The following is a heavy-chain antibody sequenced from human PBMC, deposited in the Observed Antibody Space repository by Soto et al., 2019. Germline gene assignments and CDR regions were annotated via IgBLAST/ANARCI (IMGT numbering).Heavy chain of an antibody. V-gene: IGHV3-7*03. CDR3: ARLKYGDPLTPHFAY. Sequence: GSLRLSCAASGFTFSSDWMSWVRQAPGKGLEWVANIKQDGSEKYYVDSVKGRFTISRDNAKNSLYLQMNSLRAEDTAVYYCARLKYGDPLTPHFAYWGKGTLVTVSS. CDR2: IKQDGSEK. D-gene: IGHD4-17*01. J-gene: IGHJ4*02. CDR1: GFTFSSDW.